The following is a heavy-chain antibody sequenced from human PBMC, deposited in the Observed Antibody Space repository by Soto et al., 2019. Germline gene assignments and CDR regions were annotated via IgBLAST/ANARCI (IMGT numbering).Heavy chain of an antibody. J-gene: IGHJ3*02. D-gene: IGHD2-15*01. Sequence: EVQLLESGGGLVQPGGSLRLSCAASGFTFSSYAMSWVRQVPGKGLEWVSTISGSGGRTYYADSVKGRFTISRDNSKNTLYEEMNSLRAEDRAVYYCAKTAGDCSGGSCYSQGFDIWGQGTVVTVSS. CDR1: GFTFSSYA. V-gene: IGHV3-23*01. CDR2: ISGSGGRT. CDR3: AKTAGDCSGGSCYSQGFDI.